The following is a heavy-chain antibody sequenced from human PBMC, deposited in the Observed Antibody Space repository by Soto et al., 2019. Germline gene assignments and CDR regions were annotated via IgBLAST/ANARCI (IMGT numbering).Heavy chain of an antibody. V-gene: IGHV3-23*01. D-gene: IGHD6-19*01. CDR2: ISGRGGST. Sequence: PGGSLRLSCAASGFTFSSYAMGWVRQAPGKGLEWVSGISGRGGSTYYADSVKGRFTISRDNSRNTLYLQMNSLRAEDTAVFHCAKTAEAVAGTVYGYWGQGTLVTVSS. CDR1: GFTFSSYA. J-gene: IGHJ4*02. CDR3: AKTAEAVAGTVYGY.